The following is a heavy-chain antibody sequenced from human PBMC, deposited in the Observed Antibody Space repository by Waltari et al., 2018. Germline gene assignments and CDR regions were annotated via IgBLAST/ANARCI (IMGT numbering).Heavy chain of an antibody. CDR2: IYHSGST. J-gene: IGHJ4*02. Sequence: QVQLQESGPGLVKPSETLSLTCAVSGYSISSGYYWGWIRQPPGKGLEWIGSIYHSGSTYYTPSLKSRVTISVDTSKNQFSLKLSSVTAADTAVYYCARLSYGNYFDYWGQGTLVTVSS. CDR3: ARLSYGNYFDY. CDR1: GYSISSGYY. D-gene: IGHD5-18*01. V-gene: IGHV4-38-2*01.